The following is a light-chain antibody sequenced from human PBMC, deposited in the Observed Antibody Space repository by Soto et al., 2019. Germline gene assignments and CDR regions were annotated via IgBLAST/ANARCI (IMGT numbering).Light chain of an antibody. CDR3: QQSYSPPLT. J-gene: IGKJ4*01. Sequence: EIVLTQSPGTLSLSPGERATLSCRASQSVSNNYLAWYQQKPGQAPRLLIYGASNRATGIPDRFSGSGSGTDFTLTINSLQAEDVAVYYCQQSYSPPLTFGGGTKVDIK. CDR1: QSVSNNY. CDR2: GAS. V-gene: IGKV3-20*01.